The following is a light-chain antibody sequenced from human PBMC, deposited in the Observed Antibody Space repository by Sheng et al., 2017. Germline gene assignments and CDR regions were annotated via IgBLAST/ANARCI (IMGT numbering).Light chain of an antibody. J-gene: IGKJ1*01. CDR1: QGISNY. Sequence: DIQMTQSPSSLSASVGDRVTITCRASQGISNYLAWYQQEPGKVPKLLIYAASTLQSGAPSRFSGSGSGTDFTLTISSLQPEDVATYFCQRYDGVPRTFGQGTKGGNQT. CDR2: AAS. V-gene: IGKV1-27*01. CDR3: QRYDGVPRT.